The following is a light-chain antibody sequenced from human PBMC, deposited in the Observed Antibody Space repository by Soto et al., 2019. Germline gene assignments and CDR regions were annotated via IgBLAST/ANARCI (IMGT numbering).Light chain of an antibody. V-gene: IGLV2-11*01. CDR3: CSYAGRYSSVV. CDR2: DVN. J-gene: IGLJ3*02. Sequence: QSALTQPRSVSGSPGQSVAISCTGTSSDVGGYNYVSWYQHHPGKAPETLIYDVNKPPSGVPDRFSGSKSGNTASLTISGLQGDDEADYYCCSYAGRYSSVVFGGGTQLTVL. CDR1: SSDVGGYNY.